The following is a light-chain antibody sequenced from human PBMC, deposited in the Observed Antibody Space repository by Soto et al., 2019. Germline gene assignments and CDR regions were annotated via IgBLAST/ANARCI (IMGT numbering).Light chain of an antibody. CDR3: QQLTDWPPQWT. J-gene: IGKJ1*01. CDR2: DAS. CDR1: QSISSY. Sequence: EVVLTQSPDTLSLPPGERATLSCRASQSISSYLAWYQQKPGQAPRLLIYDASSRATGIPARFSGSGSGTDFTPTISSLEPEDFAVYYRQQLTDWPPQWTFGQGTKVDIK. V-gene: IGKV3-11*01.